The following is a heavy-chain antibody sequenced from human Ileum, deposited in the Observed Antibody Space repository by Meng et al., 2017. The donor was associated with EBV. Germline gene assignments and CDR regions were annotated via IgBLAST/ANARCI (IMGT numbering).Heavy chain of an antibody. V-gene: IGHV4-4*02. D-gene: IGHD3-22*01. J-gene: IGHJ4*02. CDR1: VACISSSNW. Sequence: VPLQEAGPGLVKPAGPPSLTVAVSVACISSSNWWSWVRQAPGKGLEWIGEIHHTDSTNYNPSLKSRVTISVDKSKNQFSLKLSSVTAADTAVYYCARESYSDSSGYYSLDYWGQGSLVTVSS. CDR2: IHHTDST. CDR3: ARESYSDSSGYYSLDY.